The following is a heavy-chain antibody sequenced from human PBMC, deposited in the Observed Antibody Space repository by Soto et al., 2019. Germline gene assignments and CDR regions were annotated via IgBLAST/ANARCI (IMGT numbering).Heavy chain of an antibody. CDR2: IKSKTDGGTT. CDR1: GFTFSNAW. V-gene: IGHV3-15*07. CDR3: TTGVGYSGYDFDY. J-gene: IGHJ4*02. D-gene: IGHD5-12*01. Sequence: EVQLVESGGGLVKPGGSLRLSCAASGFTFSNAWMNWVRQAPGKGLEWVGRIKSKTDGGTTDYAAPVKGRFTISRDDSKNTLYLQMNSLKPEDTAVYYCTTGVGYSGYDFDYWGQGTLVTVSS.